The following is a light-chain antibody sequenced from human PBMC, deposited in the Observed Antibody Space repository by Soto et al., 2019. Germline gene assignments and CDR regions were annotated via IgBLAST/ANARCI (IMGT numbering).Light chain of an antibody. CDR3: QQYNKWRT. CDR2: GAS. CDR1: QSVSSN. J-gene: IGKJ1*01. Sequence: DIVMTQYPATLSVSPGERATLSCRASQSVSSNLAWYQQKPGHPPRLLIYGASTRATGVPARFSGSGSGTEFTLTISSLQSEDFAVYYCQQYNKWRTFGQGTKVDIK. V-gene: IGKV3-15*01.